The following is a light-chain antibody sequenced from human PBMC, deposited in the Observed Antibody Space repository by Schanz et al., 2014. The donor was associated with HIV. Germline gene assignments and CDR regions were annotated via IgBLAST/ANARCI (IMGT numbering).Light chain of an antibody. J-gene: IGLJ2*01. CDR2: EII. CDR3: CSYTGSGTLV. CDR1: SSDVGSYNL. V-gene: IGLV2-23*02. Sequence: QSALTQPASVSGSPGQSITISCTGTSSDVGSYNLVSWYQQYPGKAPKLMIYEIIKWPSGVSNRFSGSKSGNTASLTISGLQAEDEADYYCCSYTGSGTLVFGGGTKLTVL.